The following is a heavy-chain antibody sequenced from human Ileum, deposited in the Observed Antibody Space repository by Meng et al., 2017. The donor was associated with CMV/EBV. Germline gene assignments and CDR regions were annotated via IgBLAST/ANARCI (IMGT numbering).Heavy chain of an antibody. CDR3: ARGSDSGSYYVRYYYYGMDV. CDR2: IIPIFGTA. J-gene: IGHJ6*02. Sequence: SVKVSCKASGYTFTGYYMHWVRQAPGQGLEWMGWIIPIFGTANYAQKFQGRVTITTDESTSTAYMELSSLRSEDTAVYYCARGSDSGSYYVRYYYYGMDVWGQGTTVTVSS. CDR1: GYTFTGYY. D-gene: IGHD1-26*01. V-gene: IGHV1-69*05.